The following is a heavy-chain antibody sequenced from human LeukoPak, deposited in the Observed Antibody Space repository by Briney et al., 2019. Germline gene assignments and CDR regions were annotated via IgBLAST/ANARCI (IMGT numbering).Heavy chain of an antibody. CDR1: GGSISSSSYY. V-gene: IGHV4-39*01. D-gene: IGHD3-22*01. Sequence: SETLSLTCTVSGGSISSSSYYWGWIRQPPGKGLEWIGSIYYSGSTYYNPSLKSRVTISVDTSKNQFSLKLSSVTAADTAVYYCARHSHYYDSSGYPIVGYFDYWGQGTPVTVSS. CDR2: IYYSGST. J-gene: IGHJ4*02. CDR3: ARHSHYYDSSGYPIVGYFDY.